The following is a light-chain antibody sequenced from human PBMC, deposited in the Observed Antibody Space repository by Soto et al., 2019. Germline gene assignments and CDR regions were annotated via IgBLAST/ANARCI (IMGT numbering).Light chain of an antibody. CDR3: SSYTTSSTLYV. Sequence: QSALTEPASVSGSPGQSITISCTGTNSDVGGYNYISWYQQHPGKAPGLLIYEVTNRPSGVSNRFSGSKSGNTASLTISALQAEEEADYYCSSYTTSSTLYVFGTGPKVTGL. CDR2: EVT. CDR1: NSDVGGYNY. V-gene: IGLV2-14*01. J-gene: IGLJ1*01.